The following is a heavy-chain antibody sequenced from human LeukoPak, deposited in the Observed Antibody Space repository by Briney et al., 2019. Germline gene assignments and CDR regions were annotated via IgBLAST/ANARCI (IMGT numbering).Heavy chain of an antibody. J-gene: IGHJ3*02. CDR1: GGSISSYY. D-gene: IGHD2-15*01. CDR2: IYYSGST. CDR3: AREGECSGGSCYPNDAFDI. V-gene: IGHV4-59*01. Sequence: SETLSLTCTVSGGSISSYYWSWIRQPPGKGREWIGYIYYSGSTNYNPSLKSRVTISVDTSKNQFSLKLSSVTAADTAVYYCAREGECSGGSCYPNDAFDIWGQGTMVTVSS.